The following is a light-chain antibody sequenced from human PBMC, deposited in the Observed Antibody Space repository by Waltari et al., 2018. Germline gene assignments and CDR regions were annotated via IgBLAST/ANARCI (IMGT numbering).Light chain of an antibody. Sequence: AGLTQPPSVSKGLRQTATLACAGNINNVGNPGRAWLQHHHGHPPKLLSYRNNNRPSGISERFSASKSGNTASLTITGLQPEDEADYYCSAWDGSLSAWVFGGGTKLTVL. CDR2: RNN. CDR1: INNVGNPG. J-gene: IGLJ3*02. CDR3: SAWDGSLSAWV. V-gene: IGLV10-54*01.